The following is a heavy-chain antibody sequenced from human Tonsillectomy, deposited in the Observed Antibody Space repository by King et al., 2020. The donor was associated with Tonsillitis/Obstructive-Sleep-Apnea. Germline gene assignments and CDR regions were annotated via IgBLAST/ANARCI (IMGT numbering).Heavy chain of an antibody. CDR1: GGSISSSSYY. CDR2: IYYSGST. J-gene: IGHJ4*02. CDR3: AGHTGGGASYYFEY. Sequence: LQLQESGPGLVKPSETLSLTCTVSGGSISSSSYYWGWIRQPPGKGLERLGSIYYSGSTYYNPSLKSRVTISVDTSNNQFSLKLSSVTAADTAVFYCAGHTGGGASYYFEYWGQGTLVTVSA. D-gene: IGHD1-14*01. V-gene: IGHV4-39*01.